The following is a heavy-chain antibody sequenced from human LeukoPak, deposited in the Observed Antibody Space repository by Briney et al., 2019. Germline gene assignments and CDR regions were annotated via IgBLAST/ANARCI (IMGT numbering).Heavy chain of an antibody. CDR2: ISAYNGNT. V-gene: IGHV1-18*01. J-gene: IGHJ4*02. D-gene: IGHD3-10*01. Sequence: ASVKVSCKASGYTFTSYGISWVRQAPGQGLEWMGWISAYNGNTNYAQKLQGRVTMTTDTSTSTAYMELRSLRSDDTAVYYCARKTMVRGVIISFYFDYWGQGTLVTVSS. CDR1: GYTFTSYG. CDR3: ARKTMVRGVIISFYFDY.